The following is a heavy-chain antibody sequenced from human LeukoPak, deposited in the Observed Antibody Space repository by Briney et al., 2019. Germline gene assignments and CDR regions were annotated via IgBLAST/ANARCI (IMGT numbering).Heavy chain of an antibody. V-gene: IGHV1-2*02. D-gene: IGHD3-10*01. J-gene: IGHJ4*02. Sequence: ASVKVSCKASGYTFTGYYMHWVRQAPGQGLEWMGWINPNSGGTNYAQKFQGRVTMTRDTSISTAYMELSRLISDDTALYYCARTYYFGSGTYYKYWGQGTLVTVSS. CDR1: GYTFTGYY. CDR2: INPNSGGT. CDR3: ARTYYFGSGTYYKY.